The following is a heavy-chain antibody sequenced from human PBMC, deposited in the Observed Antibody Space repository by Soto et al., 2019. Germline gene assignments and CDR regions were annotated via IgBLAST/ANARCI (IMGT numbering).Heavy chain of an antibody. J-gene: IGHJ4*02. Sequence: ASVKVSCKASGYTFTSYYMHWVRQAPGQGLEWMGIINPSGGSTSYAQKFQGRVTMARDTSTSTVYMELSSLRSEDTAVYYCARVLQGYYWDYWGQGTLVTVSS. V-gene: IGHV1-46*01. CDR3: ARVLQGYYWDY. CDR1: GYTFTSYY. CDR2: INPSGGST. D-gene: IGHD3-22*01.